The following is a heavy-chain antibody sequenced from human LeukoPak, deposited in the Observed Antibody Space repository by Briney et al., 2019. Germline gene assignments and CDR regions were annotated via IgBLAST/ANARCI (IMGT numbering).Heavy chain of an antibody. V-gene: IGHV3-7*04. CDR1: GFTFSSYW. J-gene: IGHJ6*02. Sequence: GGSLRLSCAASGFTFSSYWMSWVRQAPAKGLEWVANIKQDGSEKYYVDSVKGRFTISRDNAKNSLYLQMNSLRAEDTAVYYCARDGYCSSTSCYHYYYYGMDVWGQGTTVTVSS. CDR3: ARDGYCSSTSCYHYYYYGMDV. D-gene: IGHD2-2*03. CDR2: IKQDGSEK.